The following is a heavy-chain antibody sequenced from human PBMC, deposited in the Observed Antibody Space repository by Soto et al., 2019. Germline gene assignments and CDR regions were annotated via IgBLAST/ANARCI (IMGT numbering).Heavy chain of an antibody. V-gene: IGHV4-4*07. CDR3: VRDGTKALRDWFDP. CDR2: IYATGTT. D-gene: IGHD1-1*01. CDR1: GASISGFY. J-gene: IGHJ5*02. Sequence: PSETLSLTCTVSGASISGFYWSWIRKSAGKGLEWIGRIYATGTTDYNPSLKSRVMMSVDTSKKQFSLKLRSVTAADTAVYYCVRDGTKALRDWFDPWGQGISVTVSS.